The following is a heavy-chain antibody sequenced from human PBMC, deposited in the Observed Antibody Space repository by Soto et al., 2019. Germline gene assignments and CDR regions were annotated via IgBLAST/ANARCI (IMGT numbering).Heavy chain of an antibody. CDR2: ISYDGSNK. J-gene: IGHJ6*02. CDR3: GKTVTTFYYYGRAF. CDR1: GFTFSSYA. V-gene: IGHV3-30-3*01. Sequence: QVQLVESGGGVVQPGRSLRLSCAASGFTFSSYAMHWVRQAPGKGLEWVAVISYDGSNKYYADSVKGRFTISRDNSKNTLDLQMNSLRTEDTAVYYCGKTVTTFYYYGRAFWGHGTTVTVSS. D-gene: IGHD4-4*01.